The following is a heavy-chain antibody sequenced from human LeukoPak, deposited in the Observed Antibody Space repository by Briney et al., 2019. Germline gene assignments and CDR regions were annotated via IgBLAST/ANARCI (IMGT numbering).Heavy chain of an antibody. CDR2: INHSGST. J-gene: IGHJ4*02. Sequence: SETLSLTCAVYGGSFSGYYWSWIRQPPGKGLEWIGEINHSGSTNYNPSLKSRVTIPVDTSKNQFSLKLSSVTAADTAVYYCAKDFCSSTSCYTYWGEGTLVTVSS. CDR1: GGSFSGYY. CDR3: AKDFCSSTSCYTY. D-gene: IGHD2-2*02. V-gene: IGHV4-34*01.